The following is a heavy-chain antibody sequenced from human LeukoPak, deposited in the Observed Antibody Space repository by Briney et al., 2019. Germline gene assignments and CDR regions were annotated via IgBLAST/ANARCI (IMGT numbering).Heavy chain of an antibody. J-gene: IGHJ6*03. CDR2: INHSGST. Sequence: PSETLSLTCAVYGGSFSGYYWSWIRQPPGKGLEWIGEINHSGSTNYHPSLKSRVTISVDTSKNQFSLKLSSVTAADTAVYYCARVITGTIPAYYYYMDVWGKGTTVTVSS. CDR3: ARVITGTIPAYYYYMDV. CDR1: GGSFSGYY. D-gene: IGHD1-7*01. V-gene: IGHV4-34*01.